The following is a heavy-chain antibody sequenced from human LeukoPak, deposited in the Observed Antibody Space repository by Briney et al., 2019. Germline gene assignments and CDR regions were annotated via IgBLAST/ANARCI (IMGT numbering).Heavy chain of an antibody. CDR1: GYTFTGYH. CDR3: ARGGGTIAAAGILFDY. CDR2: INPNNDAT. D-gene: IGHD6-13*01. V-gene: IGHV1-2*02. Sequence: ASVKVSCKASGYTFTGYHMHWVRQAPGQGLEWMGWINPNNDATNYAQKFQGRVTVTRDTSISTVYMELSSLTSDDTAVYYCARGGGTIAAAGILFDYWGQGTLVTVSS. J-gene: IGHJ4*02.